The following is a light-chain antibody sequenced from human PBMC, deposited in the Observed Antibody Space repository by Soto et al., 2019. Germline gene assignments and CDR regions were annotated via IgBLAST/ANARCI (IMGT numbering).Light chain of an antibody. CDR1: RSNIGINY. CDR2: DNN. J-gene: IGLJ2*01. V-gene: IGLV1-51*01. CDR3: AAWDDSLRALL. Sequence: QSVLTQPPSVSAAPGQKVVLSCSGGRSNIGINYVSWYQRFPGTAPRLLIYDNNQRPSGIPDRFSGSKSGASAALAIVGLQTEDEADYFCAAWDDSLRALLFGGGTKVTVL.